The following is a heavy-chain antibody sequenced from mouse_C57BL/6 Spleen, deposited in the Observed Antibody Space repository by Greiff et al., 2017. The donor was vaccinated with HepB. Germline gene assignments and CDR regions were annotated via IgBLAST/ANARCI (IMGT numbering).Heavy chain of an antibody. Sequence: VQLKQSGPELVKPGASVKIPCKASVYTFTDYNMDWVKQSHGKSLEWIGDINPNNGGTNYNQKFKGKATLTVAKSSSTAYMGLRSLTSEDTAVCYCARSSNYEGFDYWGQGTTLTVSS. CDR1: VYTFTDYN. CDR2: INPNNGGT. D-gene: IGHD2-5*01. J-gene: IGHJ2*01. CDR3: ARSSNYEGFDY. V-gene: IGHV1-18*01.